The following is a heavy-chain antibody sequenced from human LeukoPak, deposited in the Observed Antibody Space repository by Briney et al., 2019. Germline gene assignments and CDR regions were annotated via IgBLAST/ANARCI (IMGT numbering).Heavy chain of an antibody. V-gene: IGHV4-39*01. CDR1: GGSISSSSYY. D-gene: IGHD3-10*01. J-gene: IGHJ4*02. CDR3: ARHNRGYGSGSYYTFDY. CDR2: IYYSGST. Sequence: SETLSLTCTVSGGSISSSSYYWGRIRQPPGKGLEWIGSIYYSGSTYYNPSLKSRVTISVDTSKNQFSLKLSSVTAADTAVYYCARHNRGYGSGSYYTFDYWGQGTLVTVSS.